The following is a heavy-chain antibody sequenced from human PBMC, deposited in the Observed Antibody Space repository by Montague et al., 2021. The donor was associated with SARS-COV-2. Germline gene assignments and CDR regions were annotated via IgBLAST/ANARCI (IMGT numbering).Heavy chain of an antibody. J-gene: IGHJ4*02. D-gene: IGHD1-1*01. CDR2: INYGGST. CDR3: ARGAPGY. V-gene: IGHV4-34*01. CDR1: GGSFSDYH. Sequence: SETLSLTCAVYGGSFSDYHWTWIRQSPGGGLEWIGQINYGGSTKYNPSLRSRVTISIDTSKNQFSLKLTSVTAADTAVYYCARGAPGYRGQGTLVTVSS.